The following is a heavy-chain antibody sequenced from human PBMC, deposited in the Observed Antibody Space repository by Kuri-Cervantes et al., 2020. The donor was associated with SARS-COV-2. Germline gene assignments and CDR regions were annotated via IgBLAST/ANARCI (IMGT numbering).Heavy chain of an antibody. D-gene: IGHD3-10*01. CDR2: ISYDGSNK. V-gene: IGHV3-30*03. Sequence: GESLKISCAASGFTFSSYGMHWVRQAPGKGLEWVAVISYDGSNKYYADSVKGRFTISRGNSKNTLYLQMNSLRAEDTAVYYCARGLRGSGSYSPAHYGMDVWGQGTTVTVSS. J-gene: IGHJ6*02. CDR1: GFTFSSYG. CDR3: ARGLRGSGSYSPAHYGMDV.